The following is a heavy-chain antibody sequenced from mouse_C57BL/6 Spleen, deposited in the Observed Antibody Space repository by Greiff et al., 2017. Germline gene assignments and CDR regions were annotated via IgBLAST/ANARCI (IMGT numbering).Heavy chain of an antibody. V-gene: IGHV1-50*01. D-gene: IGHD2-4*01. J-gene: IGHJ3*01. CDR3: ARLGYDYDGAY. CDR1: GYTFTSYW. Sequence: QVQLQQPGAELVKPGASVKLSCKASGYTFTSYWMQWVKQRPGQGLEWIGEIDPSDSYTNYNQKFKGKATLTVDTSSSTAYMRLSSLTSEDSAVYYCARLGYDYDGAYWGQGTLVTVAA. CDR2: IDPSDSYT.